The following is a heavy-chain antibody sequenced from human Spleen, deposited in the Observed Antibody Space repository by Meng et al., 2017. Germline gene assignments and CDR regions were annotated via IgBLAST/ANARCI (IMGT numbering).Heavy chain of an antibody. CDR2: VSRDGSDT. CDR1: GFSFSSYW. V-gene: IGHV3-74*01. D-gene: IGHD6-19*01. J-gene: IGHJ5*01. CDR3: ARDGAGNDFDS. Sequence: EVRLVESGGTQVQPGGSLRLPCAASGFSFSSYWMHWVRQAPGRGLVWVSRVSRDGSDTNYADSVNGRFTISRDNAKNTLHLQMTSLRVDDTAVYYCARDGAGNDFDSWGQGTLVTVSS.